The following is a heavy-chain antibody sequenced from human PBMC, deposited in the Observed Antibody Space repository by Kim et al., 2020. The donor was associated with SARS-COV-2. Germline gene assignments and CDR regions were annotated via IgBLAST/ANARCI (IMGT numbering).Heavy chain of an antibody. CDR2: IYTSGST. V-gene: IGHV4-4*07. Sequence: SETLSLTCTVSGGSISSYYWSWIRQPAGKGLEWIGRIYTSGSTNYNPSLKSRVTMSVDTSKNQFSLKLSSVTAADTAVYYCARCITMVRGVPTLYGMDVWGQGTTVTVSS. J-gene: IGHJ6*02. CDR1: GGSISSYY. CDR3: ARCITMVRGVPTLYGMDV. D-gene: IGHD3-10*01.